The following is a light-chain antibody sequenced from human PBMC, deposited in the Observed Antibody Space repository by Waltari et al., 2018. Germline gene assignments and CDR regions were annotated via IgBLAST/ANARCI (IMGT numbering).Light chain of an antibody. J-gene: IGKJ2*01. CDR2: DAS. Sequence: EIVLTQSPATLSLSPGEGATLSCRASQSVSSNLAWYQQKPGQAPRLLIYDASNRATGIPARFHGSGSGTDFTLTISRLEPDDFAVYYCQQRSNWPPYTFGQGTKLEIK. CDR3: QQRSNWPPYT. CDR1: QSVSSN. V-gene: IGKV3-11*01.